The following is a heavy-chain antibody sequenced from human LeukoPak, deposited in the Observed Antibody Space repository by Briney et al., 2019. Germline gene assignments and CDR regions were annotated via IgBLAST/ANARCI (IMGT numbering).Heavy chain of an antibody. J-gene: IGHJ6*02. CDR3: ARVMHWDKPMARGRGMDV. Sequence: ASVKVSCKASGYTFTSYGISWVRQAPGQGLEWMGWISPYNGNTNYAQKFQGRVTVTTDTSTSTAYMEVRSLRSDDTALYYCARVMHWDKPMARGRGMDVWGQGTTVTVSS. CDR2: ISPYNGNT. V-gene: IGHV1-18*01. D-gene: IGHD5-18*01. CDR1: GYTFTSYG.